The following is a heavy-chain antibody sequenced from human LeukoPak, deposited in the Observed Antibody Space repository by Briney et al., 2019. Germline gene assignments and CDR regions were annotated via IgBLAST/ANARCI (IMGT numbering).Heavy chain of an antibody. CDR1: GGSINSYY. CDR3: ARTVSGYYFNA. CDR2: VAYSGST. D-gene: IGHD5-12*01. V-gene: IGHV4-59*01. Sequence: SETLSLTCTVSGGSINSYYWSWIRQPPGKGLEWIGYVAYSGSTNYNPSLKSRVTISLDTSKNQFSLKLSSATAAGTAVYYCARTVSGYYFNAWGPGTLVTVSS. J-gene: IGHJ5*02.